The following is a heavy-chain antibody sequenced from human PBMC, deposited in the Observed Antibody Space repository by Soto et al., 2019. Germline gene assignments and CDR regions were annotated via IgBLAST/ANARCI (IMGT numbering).Heavy chain of an antibody. V-gene: IGHV3-49*03. D-gene: IGHD5-18*01. CDR2: IRSKAYGGTT. CDR1: GFTFGDCA. Sequence: GGSLRLSCTASGFTFGDCAMSWFRQAPGKGLEWVGFIRSKAYGGTTEYAASVKGRFTISRDDSKSIAYLQMNSLKTEDTAVYYCTSLQLWSPQFDYWGQGTLVT. CDR3: TSLQLWSPQFDY. J-gene: IGHJ4*02.